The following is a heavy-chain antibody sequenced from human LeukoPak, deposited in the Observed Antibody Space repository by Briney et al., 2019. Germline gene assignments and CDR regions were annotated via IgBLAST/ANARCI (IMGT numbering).Heavy chain of an antibody. D-gene: IGHD6-19*01. CDR3: ARDLTVAGLYYFDY. CDR1: GFTFSSYS. V-gene: IGHV3-33*08. CDR2: IWCDGSNK. J-gene: IGHJ4*02. Sequence: GGSLRLSCAASGFTFSSYSMNWVRQAPGKGLEWVAVIWCDGSNKYYADSVKGRFTISRDNSKNTLYLQVNSLRAEDTAVYYCARDLTVAGLYYFDYWGQGTLVTVSS.